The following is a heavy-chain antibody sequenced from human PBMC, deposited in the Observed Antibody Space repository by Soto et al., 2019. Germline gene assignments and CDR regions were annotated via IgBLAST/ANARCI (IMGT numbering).Heavy chain of an antibody. D-gene: IGHD3-22*01. CDR3: AKGRSSMIVVVMDY. J-gene: IGHJ4*02. Sequence: SLRLSCVASGXNLDDSSMNWVRQVPGKGLEWVSGITWNSGHILYADSVKGRFTISIDNAKKSLYLELNSMRTEDTALYYCAKGRSSMIVVVMDYWGQGTPAPVSS. V-gene: IGHV3-9*01. CDR1: GXNLDDSS. CDR2: ITWNSGHI.